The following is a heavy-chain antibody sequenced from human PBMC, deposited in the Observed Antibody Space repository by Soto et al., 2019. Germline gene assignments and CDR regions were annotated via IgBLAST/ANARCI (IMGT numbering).Heavy chain of an antibody. CDR1: GGSISSGGYY. D-gene: IGHD3-10*01. CDR3: ARWEHTGSNPFDF. CDR2: IYYSGST. V-gene: IGHV4-31*03. Sequence: SETLSLTCTVSGGSISSGGYYWSWIRQHPGKGLEWIGYIYYSGSTYYNPSLKSRVTISVDTSKNQFSLKLSSVTAADTAVYYCARWEHTGSNPFDFWGQGTRVTVSS. J-gene: IGHJ4*02.